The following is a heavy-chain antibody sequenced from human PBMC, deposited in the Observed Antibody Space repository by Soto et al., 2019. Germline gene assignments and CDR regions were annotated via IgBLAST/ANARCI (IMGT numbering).Heavy chain of an antibody. Sequence: QVQLVQSGGEVKKPGASVKVSCKTSGYSFTTYGISWVRQAPGQGLEWMGWISAYNGNTNYAQKLQGRVTMTTDTSTSAASIELRSLRSDDTAAYYCPREGPAPYHNIPMDVWRQAGTVSVSS. V-gene: IGHV1-18*01. CDR2: ISAYNGNT. CDR3: PREGPAPYHNIPMDV. D-gene: IGHD1-1*01. J-gene: IGHJ6*02. CDR1: GYSFTTYG.